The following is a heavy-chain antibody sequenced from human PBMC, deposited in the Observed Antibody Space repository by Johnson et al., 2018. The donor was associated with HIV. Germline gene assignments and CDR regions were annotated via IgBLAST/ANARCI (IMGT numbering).Heavy chain of an antibody. D-gene: IGHD3-22*01. CDR3: AREDTIIVMADRAFDI. CDR2: IRPDGSET. J-gene: IGHJ3*02. CDR1: GFTFSCCW. V-gene: IGHV3-7*05. Sequence: GLVQPGGSLRLSCAAAGFTFSCCWMSCVRQAPGTGLARVANIRPDGSETYYMDSGKERFTISRDNAKNSLYLQMNSLSAEDTAVYYCAREDTIIVMADRAFDIWGQGTMVTVSS.